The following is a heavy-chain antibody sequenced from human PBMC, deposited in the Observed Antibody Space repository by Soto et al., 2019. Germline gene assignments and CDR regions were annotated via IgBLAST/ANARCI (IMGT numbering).Heavy chain of an antibody. D-gene: IGHD5-12*01. Sequence: VASVKVSCKASGGTFSSYAISWVRQAPGQGLEWMGGIIPIFGTANYAQKFQGRVTITADESTSTAYMELSSLRSEDTAVYYCASWLPRRGSGFDPWGQGTLVTVSS. CDR2: IIPIFGTA. CDR3: ASWLPRRGSGFDP. J-gene: IGHJ5*02. CDR1: GGTFSSYA. V-gene: IGHV1-69*13.